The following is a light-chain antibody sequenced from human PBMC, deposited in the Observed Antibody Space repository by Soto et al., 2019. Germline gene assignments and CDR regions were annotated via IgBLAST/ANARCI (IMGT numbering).Light chain of an antibody. CDR2: DAS. J-gene: IGKJ2*01. V-gene: IGKV3-11*01. CDR1: QSIGSY. CDR3: QHYHSYPYT. Sequence: EIVLTQSPATLSLSLGERATLSCRASQSIGSYLAWYQHKLGQPPRLLIYDASNRATGIPVRFSGSGSGTDFTLTISSLQPEDFATYYCQHYHSYPYTFGQGTKLEIK.